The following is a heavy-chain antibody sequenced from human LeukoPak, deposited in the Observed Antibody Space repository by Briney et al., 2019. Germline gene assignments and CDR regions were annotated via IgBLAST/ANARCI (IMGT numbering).Heavy chain of an antibody. CDR3: ARTTGSGSYPDS. V-gene: IGHV4-59*01. J-gene: IGHJ4*02. CDR1: GGSMSSYY. CDR2: IYYSGST. D-gene: IGHD1-26*01. Sequence: SETLSLTCSVSGGSMSSYYWSWIRQPPGKGLEWIGSIYYSGSTNYNPSLKSRVTISVDTSKNQFSLKLNSVNAADTAVYYCARTTGSGSYPDSWGQGTLVTVST.